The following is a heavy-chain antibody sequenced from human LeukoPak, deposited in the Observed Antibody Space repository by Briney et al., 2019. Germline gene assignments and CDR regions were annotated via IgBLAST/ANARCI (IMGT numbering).Heavy chain of an antibody. CDR2: IYYSGST. CDR1: GGSISSYY. D-gene: IGHD4-11*01. CDR3: ARVDVVTTSNDAFGI. Sequence: SSETLSLTCTVSGGSISSYYWSWIRQPPGKGLEWIGYIYYSGSTNYNPSLKSRVTISVDTSKNQFSLKLSSVTAADTAVYYCARVDVVTTSNDAFGIWGQGTMVTVSS. J-gene: IGHJ3*02. V-gene: IGHV4-59*01.